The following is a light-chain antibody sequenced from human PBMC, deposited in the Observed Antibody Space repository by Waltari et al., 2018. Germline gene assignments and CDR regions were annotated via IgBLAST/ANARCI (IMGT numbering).Light chain of an antibody. CDR1: QSVLYSSNNKNY. CDR3: QQYYRTPLT. CDR2: WAS. J-gene: IGKJ4*01. V-gene: IGKV4-1*01. Sequence: DIVMTQSPDSLAMSLGERATINCKSSQSVLYSSNNKNYLAWYQQKPGQPPRLLVYWASTRESGVPDRFSGSGSGTDFTLTISSLQAEDGAVDSCQQYYRTPLTFGGGTRVEIK.